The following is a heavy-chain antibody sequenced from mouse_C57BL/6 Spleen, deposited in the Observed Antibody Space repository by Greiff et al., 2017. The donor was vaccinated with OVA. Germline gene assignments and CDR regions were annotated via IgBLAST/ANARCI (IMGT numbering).Heavy chain of an antibody. D-gene: IGHD1-1*01. J-gene: IGHJ2*01. Sequence: QVQLKESGAELVKPGASVKISCKASGYAFSSYWMNWVKQRPGKGLEWIGQIYPGDGDTNYNGKFKGKATLTADKSSSTAYMQLSSLTSEDSAVYFCARGVTTVVAYYFDYWGQGTTLTVSS. CDR2: IYPGDGDT. V-gene: IGHV1-80*01. CDR1: GYAFSSYW. CDR3: ARGVTTVVAYYFDY.